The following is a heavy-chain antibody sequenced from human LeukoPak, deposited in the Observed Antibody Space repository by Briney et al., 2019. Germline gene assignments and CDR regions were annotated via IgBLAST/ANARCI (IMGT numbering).Heavy chain of an antibody. CDR1: GGSISSYY. D-gene: IGHD3-22*01. CDR2: IYTSWST. Sequence: KPSDTLSLTCTVSGGSISSYYWSWIRQPAGKGLEWIGRIYTSWSTNYNPSLKSRVTMSVDTSKNQFSLKLSSVTAADTAVYYCARDSYYYDSSGYYYVFDLWGRGTLVTVSS. J-gene: IGHJ2*01. CDR3: ARDSYYYDSSGYYYVFDL. V-gene: IGHV4-4*07.